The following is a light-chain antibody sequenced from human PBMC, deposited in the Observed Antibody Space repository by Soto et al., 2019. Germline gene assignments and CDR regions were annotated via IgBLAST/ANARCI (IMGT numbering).Light chain of an antibody. J-gene: IGLJ1*01. CDR2: DVS. CDR1: SSDVGGYNY. Sequence: QSVPTQPASVSGSPGQSITISCTGTSSDVGGYNYVSWYQQHPGKAPRFMIYDVSNRPSGVSTRFSGSKSGNTASLTISGLQAEDEADYYCNSYTTSNTRQIVFGTGTKVTVL. CDR3: NSYTTSNTRQIV. V-gene: IGLV2-14*01.